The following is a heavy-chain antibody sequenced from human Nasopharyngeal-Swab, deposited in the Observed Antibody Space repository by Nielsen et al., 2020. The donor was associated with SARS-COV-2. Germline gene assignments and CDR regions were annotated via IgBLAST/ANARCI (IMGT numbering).Heavy chain of an antibody. CDR2: IVGSGDISGSGGST. CDR1: GSSFRTYG. J-gene: IGHJ4*02. CDR3: ARDTPAMFAY. Sequence: GGSLRLSCVASGSSFRTYGMSWVRQAPGKGLEWVAAIVGSGDISGSGGSTYYADSVKGRFTISRDNAKNSLYLQMNSLRAEDTAVYYCARDTPAMFAYWGQGTLVTVSS. V-gene: IGHV3-23*01.